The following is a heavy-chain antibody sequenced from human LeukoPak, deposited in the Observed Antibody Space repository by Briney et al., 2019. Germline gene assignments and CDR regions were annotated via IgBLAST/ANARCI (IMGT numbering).Heavy chain of an antibody. D-gene: IGHD1-26*01. V-gene: IGHV4-59*12. CDR3: ARVPEVGAQVEAFDI. J-gene: IGHJ3*02. CDR2: IYYSGST. Sequence: KPSETLSLTCTVSGGSISSYYWSWIRQPPGKGLEWIGYIYYSGSTNYNPSLKSRVTISVDTSKNQFSLKLSSVTAADTAVYYCARVPEVGAQVEAFDIWGQGTMVTVSS. CDR1: GGSISSYY.